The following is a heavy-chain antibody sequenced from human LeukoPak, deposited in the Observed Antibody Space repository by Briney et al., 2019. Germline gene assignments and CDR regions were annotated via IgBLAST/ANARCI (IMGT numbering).Heavy chain of an antibody. J-gene: IGHJ4*02. V-gene: IGHV1-8*03. CDR2: MNPNNGDS. Sequence: GASVTVSCKASGYTFTNYHINWVRQATGQGLEWMGWMNPNNGDSGYAQKFQGRVTITRDTSISTSYMELRSLRSDDTAVYFCARTTSLTASGYDYWGQGTPVTVSS. D-gene: IGHD6-25*01. CDR1: GYTFTNYH. CDR3: ARTTSLTASGYDY.